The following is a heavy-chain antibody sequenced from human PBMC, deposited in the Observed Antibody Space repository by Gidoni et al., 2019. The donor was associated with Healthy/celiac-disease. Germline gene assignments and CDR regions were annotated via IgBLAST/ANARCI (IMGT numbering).Heavy chain of an antibody. V-gene: IGHV3-33*01. CDR2: IWYDGSNK. D-gene: IGHD2-21*02. Sequence: QVQLVESGGGVVQPGRSLRLSCAASGFTFSSYGMHWVRQAPGKGLEWVAVIWYDGSNKYYADSVKGRFTISRDNSKNTLYLQMNSLRAEDTAVYYCAREGCGGDCHNWFDPWGQGTLVTVSS. CDR3: AREGCGGDCHNWFDP. J-gene: IGHJ5*02. CDR1: GFTFSSYG.